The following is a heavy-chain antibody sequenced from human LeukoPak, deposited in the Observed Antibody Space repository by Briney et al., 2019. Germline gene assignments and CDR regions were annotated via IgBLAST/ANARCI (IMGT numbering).Heavy chain of an antibody. CDR2: IIPIFGTA. D-gene: IGHD1-1*01. CDR1: GGTFSSYA. Sequence: GASVKVSCKASGGTFSSYAISWVRQAPGQGLEWMGGIIPIFGTANYAQKFQGRVTITADESTSTAYMELSSLRSEDTAVYYCARDYNQQGVEWGQGTLVTVSS. CDR3: ARDYNQQGVE. V-gene: IGHV1-69*13. J-gene: IGHJ4*02.